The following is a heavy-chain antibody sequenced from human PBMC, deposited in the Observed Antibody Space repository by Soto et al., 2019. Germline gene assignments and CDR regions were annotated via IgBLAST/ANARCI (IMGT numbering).Heavy chain of an antibody. CDR1: GYTFTGYY. CDR3: AENGYYCWGSYNGGEGRGYYYGMDV. V-gene: IGHV1-2*04. CDR2: INPNSGGT. D-gene: IGHD3-10*01. J-gene: IGHJ6*02. Sequence: ASVKVSCKASGYTFTGYYMHWVRQAPGQGLEWMGWINPNSGGTNYAQKFQGWVTMTRDTSISTAYMELSRLRSDDTAVYYCAENGYYCWGSYNGGEGRGYYYGMDVWGQGTTVTVSS.